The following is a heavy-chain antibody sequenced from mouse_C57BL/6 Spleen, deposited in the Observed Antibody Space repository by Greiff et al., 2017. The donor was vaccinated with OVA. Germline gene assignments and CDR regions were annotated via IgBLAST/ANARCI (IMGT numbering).Heavy chain of an antibody. V-gene: IGHV5-17*01. Sequence: EVKLVESGGGLVKPGGSLKLSCAASGFTFSDYGMHWVRQAPEKGLEWVAYISSGSSTIYYADTVKGRFTISRDNAKNTLFLQMTSLRSEDTAMYYCATGIYDWNWYFDVWGTGTTVTVSS. CDR1: GFTFSDYG. J-gene: IGHJ1*03. CDR2: ISSGSSTI. CDR3: ATGIYDWNWYFDV. D-gene: IGHD2-4*01.